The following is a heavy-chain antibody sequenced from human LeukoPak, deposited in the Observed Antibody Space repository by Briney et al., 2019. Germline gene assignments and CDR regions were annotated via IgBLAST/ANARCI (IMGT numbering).Heavy chain of an antibody. J-gene: IGHJ3*01. CDR2: ISGSGGST. CDR1: GFTFSSYA. Sequence: GGSLRLSCAASGFTFSSYAMSWVRQAPGKGLEWVSAISGSGGSTYYADSVKGRFTISRDNSKNTLYLQMNSLRAGDTAVYYCETYYYDSSGPPWGWGQGTMVTVSS. V-gene: IGHV3-23*01. CDR3: ETYYYDSSGPPWG. D-gene: IGHD3-22*01.